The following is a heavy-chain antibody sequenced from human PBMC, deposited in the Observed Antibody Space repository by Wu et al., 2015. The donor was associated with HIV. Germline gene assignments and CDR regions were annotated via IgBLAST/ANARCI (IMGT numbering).Heavy chain of an antibody. D-gene: IGHD3-10*01. CDR1: GYTFTRYF. J-gene: IGHJ5*02. Sequence: VQLVQSGGEVKKPGTSVKVSCQASGYTFTRYFLHWVRQAPGQGLEWMGWINPNSGSTKYAQKFQGRVTMTRDTAVNTAYMELSSLKSDDTATYFCTPTIFRGGADPWGQGTLVIVSS. CDR2: INPNSGST. CDR3: TPTIFRGGADP. V-gene: IGHV1-2*02.